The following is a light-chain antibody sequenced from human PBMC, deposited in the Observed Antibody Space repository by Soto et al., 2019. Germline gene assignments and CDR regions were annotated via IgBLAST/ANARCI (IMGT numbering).Light chain of an antibody. CDR2: DAS. J-gene: IGKJ5*01. V-gene: IGKV1-5*01. CDR1: QNIRNL. CDR3: QQYNTYAT. Sequence: DIQLTQAPSTLSAAVGDSFTITCRASQNIRNLLAWYQQKPGKAPXXLIYDASTLKTGVPSRFSGSGSGSEFNFTITGLQPDDFATYFCQQYNTYATFGQGTRLENK.